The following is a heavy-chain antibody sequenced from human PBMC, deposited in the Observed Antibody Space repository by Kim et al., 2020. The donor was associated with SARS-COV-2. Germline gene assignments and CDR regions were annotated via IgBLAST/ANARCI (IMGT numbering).Heavy chain of an antibody. V-gene: IGHV1-18*01. D-gene: IGHD6-19*01. J-gene: IGHJ5*02. Sequence: AQKLQGRVTMTTDTSTSTAYMELRSLRSDDTAVYYCARSSLAVALNWFDPWGQGTLVTVSS. CDR3: ARSSLAVALNWFDP.